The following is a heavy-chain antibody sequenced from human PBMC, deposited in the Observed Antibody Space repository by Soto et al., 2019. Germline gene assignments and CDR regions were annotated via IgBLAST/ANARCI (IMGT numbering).Heavy chain of an antibody. CDR1: GYILTSYT. CDR3: ARFKGGAYGMDV. Sequence: QVQLVQSGAEVKKPGASVKVSCKASGYILTSYTMHWVRQAPGQGLEWMGWINVDNGNTRYSQKFQGRVTITRDTSANTAYMELSSLRSEDTAIFYCARFKGGAYGMDVWGQGTTVTVSS. CDR2: INVDNGNT. V-gene: IGHV1-3*01. J-gene: IGHJ6*02. D-gene: IGHD2-15*01.